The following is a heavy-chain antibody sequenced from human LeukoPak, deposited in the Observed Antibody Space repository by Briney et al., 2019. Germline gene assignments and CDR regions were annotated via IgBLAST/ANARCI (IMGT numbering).Heavy chain of an antibody. CDR1: GFTFSSYA. CDR2: ISYDGSNK. J-gene: IGHJ4*02. Sequence: GGSLRLSCAASGFTFSSYAMHWVRQAPGKGLEWVAVISYDGSNKYYADSVKGRFTISRDNSKNTLYLQMNSLRAEDTAVYYCARDLRQWGSRGIYWGQGTLVTVSS. D-gene: IGHD1-26*01. V-gene: IGHV3-30*04. CDR3: ARDLRQWGSRGIY.